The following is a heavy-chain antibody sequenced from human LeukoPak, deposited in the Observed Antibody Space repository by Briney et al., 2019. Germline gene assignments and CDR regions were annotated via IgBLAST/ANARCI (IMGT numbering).Heavy chain of an antibody. CDR2: ISYDGINK. D-gene: IGHD2-2*01. CDR3: ASVGYCSSTSCYPYMDYYYYGMDV. J-gene: IGHJ6*02. V-gene: IGHV3-30-3*01. Sequence: PGGSLRLSCAASGFVFDSHAMHWVRQAPGKGLEWLAVISYDGINKYYADSVKGRFTISRDNSKNTLDLQMNSLRAEDTAVYYCASVGYCSSTSCYPYMDYYYYGMDVWGQGTTVTVSS. CDR1: GFVFDSHA.